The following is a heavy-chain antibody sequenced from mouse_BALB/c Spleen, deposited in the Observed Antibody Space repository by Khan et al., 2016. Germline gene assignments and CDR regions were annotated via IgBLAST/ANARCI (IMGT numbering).Heavy chain of an antibody. D-gene: IGHD3-3*01. J-gene: IGHJ3*01. Sequence: QVTLKESGPGILQPSQTLSLTCSFSGFSLNTYGMGVGWIRQPSGKGLEWLAHIWWNDNKSYNTALKSLLTISTDTSNHQVFHMNASVDTADTASYYCARRARGDGAYWGQGTLVTVSA. CDR3: ARRARGDGAY. V-gene: IGHV8-11*01. CDR2: IWWNDNK. CDR1: GFSLNTYGMG.